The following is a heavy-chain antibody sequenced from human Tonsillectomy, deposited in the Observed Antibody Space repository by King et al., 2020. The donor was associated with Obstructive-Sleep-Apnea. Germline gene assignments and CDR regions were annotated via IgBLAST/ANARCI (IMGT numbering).Heavy chain of an antibody. CDR3: ASSSGYFDY. Sequence: VQLVESGGGLVKPGGSLRLSCAASGFTFSDYYMTWIRQAPGKGLEWVSYISSSGSMKYYADSMKGRFSISRDNAKKSLYLQMNSLRAEETAVYYCASSSGYFDYWGQGTLVTVSS. V-gene: IGHV3-11*01. J-gene: IGHJ4*02. D-gene: IGHD3-22*01. CDR1: GFTFSDYY. CDR2: ISSSGSMK.